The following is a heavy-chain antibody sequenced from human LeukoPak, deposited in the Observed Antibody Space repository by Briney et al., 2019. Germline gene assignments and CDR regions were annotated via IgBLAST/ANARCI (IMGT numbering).Heavy chain of an antibody. CDR3: ARANPKSYGSGSLCWFDP. D-gene: IGHD3-10*01. CDR1: GYTFTSYG. CDR2: ISAYNGNT. J-gene: IGHJ5*02. Sequence: ASVKVSCKASGYTFTSYGISWVRQAPEQGPEWMGWISAYNGNTNYAQKFQGRVTMTRDTSTSTVYMELSSLRSEDTAVYYCARANPKSYGSGSLCWFDPWGQGTLVTVSS. V-gene: IGHV1-18*01.